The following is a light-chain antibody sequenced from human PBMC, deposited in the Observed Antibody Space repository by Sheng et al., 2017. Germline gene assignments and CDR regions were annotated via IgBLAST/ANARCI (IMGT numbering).Light chain of an antibody. CDR1: QSVSSN. J-gene: IGKJ2*01. CDR2: DAS. CDR3: QQRSNWPYL. Sequence: EIVMTQSPATLSVSPGEGATLSCRASQSVSSNLAWYQQKPGQAPRLLIYDASNRAAGIPARFSGSGSGTDFTLTISSLEPEDFAVYYCQQRSNWPYLFGQGTKLEIK. V-gene: IGKV3-11*01.